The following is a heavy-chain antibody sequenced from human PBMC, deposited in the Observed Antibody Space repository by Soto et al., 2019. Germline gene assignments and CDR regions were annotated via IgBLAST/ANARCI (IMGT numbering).Heavy chain of an antibody. CDR2: ISGSGGST. CDR3: AQDLTRPGYYYYGMDV. CDR1: GFTFSSYA. Sequence: EVQLLESGGGLVQPGGSLRLSCAASGFTFSSYAMSWVRQAPGKGLEWVSGISGSGGSTYYADSVKGRFTISRDNSKNTLHLQTNSLRAEDTAVYYCAQDLTRPGYYYYGMDVRGQGTTVNVSS. D-gene: IGHD6-6*01. J-gene: IGHJ6*02. V-gene: IGHV3-23*01.